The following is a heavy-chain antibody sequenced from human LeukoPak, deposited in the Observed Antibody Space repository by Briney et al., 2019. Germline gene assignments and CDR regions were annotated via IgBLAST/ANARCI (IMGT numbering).Heavy chain of an antibody. J-gene: IGHJ4*02. CDR3: ARGERGSGFDY. CDR1: GFTFSSYS. CDR2: ISSSSYI. D-gene: IGHD6-19*01. Sequence: PGGSLRLSCAASGFTFSSYSMNWVRQAPGKGLEWVSSISSSSYIYYADSVKGRFTISRDNAKNSLYLQMNSLRAEDTAVYYCARGERGSGFDYWGQGTLVTVSS. V-gene: IGHV3-21*01.